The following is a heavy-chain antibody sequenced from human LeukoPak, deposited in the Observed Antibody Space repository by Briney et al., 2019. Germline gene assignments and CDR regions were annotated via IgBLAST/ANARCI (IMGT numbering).Heavy chain of an antibody. D-gene: IGHD6-19*01. V-gene: IGHV3-23*01. CDR1: GFPFNTQD. CDR3: GKGRVSE. J-gene: IGHJ4*02. CDR2: IHADGVGT. Sequence: PGGSLRLSCAASGFPFNTQDMRWVRQAPGKGLEWVSSIHADGVGTFYADSVRGRFTISRGNSKNTLDLQMNSLRVEDTAVYYCGKGRVSEWGQGTLVTVSS.